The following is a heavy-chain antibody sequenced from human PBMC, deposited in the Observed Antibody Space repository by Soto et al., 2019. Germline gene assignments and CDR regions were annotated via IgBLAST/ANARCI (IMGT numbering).Heavy chain of an antibody. CDR2: IKSKIDGGTT. D-gene: IGHD5-12*01. Sequence: GGSLRLSCAASGFTFINAWMNWVRQAPGKGLERVGRIKSKIDGGTTDYAAPVKGRFTISRDDSKNTLYLQMNSLKTEDTAVYYCTTERGYSGYDSGFWGQGTLVTVSS. CDR1: GFTFINAW. J-gene: IGHJ4*02. CDR3: TTERGYSGYDSGF. V-gene: IGHV3-15*01.